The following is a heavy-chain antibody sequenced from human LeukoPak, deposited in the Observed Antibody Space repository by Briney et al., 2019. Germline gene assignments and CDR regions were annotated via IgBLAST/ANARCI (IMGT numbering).Heavy chain of an antibody. CDR2: IRYDGSNK. J-gene: IGHJ4*02. D-gene: IGHD3-10*01. Sequence: GGSLRLSCAASGFTFSSYGMHWVRQAPGKGLEGVALIRYDGSNKYYADSVKGRFTISRDNSKNTLYLQMNSLRAEDTAVYYCARYYYGSGSYYFDYWGQGTLATVSS. V-gene: IGHV3-30*02. CDR3: ARYYYGSGSYYFDY. CDR1: GFTFSSYG.